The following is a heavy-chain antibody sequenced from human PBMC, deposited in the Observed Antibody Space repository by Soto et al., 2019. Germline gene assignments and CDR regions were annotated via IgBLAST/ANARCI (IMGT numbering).Heavy chain of an antibody. J-gene: IGHJ5*02. D-gene: IGHD2-15*01. CDR2: VNTGNGNT. CDR1: GYIFTSYA. V-gene: IGHV1-3*04. Sequence: ASVKVSCKTSGYIFTSYAIHWVRQAPGQRLEWMGWVNTGNGNTKYSQKFQGRVTITRDASANTAFMDLSSLISEDTAVYYCARAHRSSYKRGFDPWGQGTLVTVSS. CDR3: ARAHRSSYKRGFDP.